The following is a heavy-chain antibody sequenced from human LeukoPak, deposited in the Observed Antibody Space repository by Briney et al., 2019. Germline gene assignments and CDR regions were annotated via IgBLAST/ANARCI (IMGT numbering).Heavy chain of an antibody. CDR2: ISNSGST. CDR3: ARRITGTTSDSFDY. V-gene: IGHV4-39*01. J-gene: IGHJ4*02. Sequence: PSETLSLTCTVSGGSISSSSYFWGWIRLPPGKGLQWIGSISNSGSTYYNPSLKSRVTISVDTSKNQFSLKLSSVTAADTALYYCARRITGTTSDSFDYWGQGTPVTVSS. D-gene: IGHD1-20*01. CDR1: GGSISSSSYF.